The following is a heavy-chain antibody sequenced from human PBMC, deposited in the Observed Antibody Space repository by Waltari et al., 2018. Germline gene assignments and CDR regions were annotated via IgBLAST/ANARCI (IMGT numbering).Heavy chain of an antibody. CDR3: ARGTASTALGYSYYGLDV. CDR1: GYTFAKSA. J-gene: IGHJ6*02. D-gene: IGHD2-21*02. Sequence: QVQLVQSGAEVKTPGASVTISCKASGYTFAKSAVHLLRQAPGQRHEWMGWINAGNGDTKYSQKFQGRVTISTDTSASIGYLSLVRLRSEDTAVYFCARGTASTALGYSYYGLDVWGQGTTVIVSS. CDR2: INAGNGDT. V-gene: IGHV1-3*01.